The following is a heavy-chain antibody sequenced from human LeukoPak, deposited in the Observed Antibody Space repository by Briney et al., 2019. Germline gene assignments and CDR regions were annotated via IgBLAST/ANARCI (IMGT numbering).Heavy chain of an antibody. Sequence: SQTLSLTCTVSGGSVSSGNYYWTWIRQPAGKGLEWIGYIYYSGSTNYNPSLKSRVTISVDMSKNQFSLKLNSVTAADTAVYYCARQPWLVGNDWFDPWGQGTLVTVSS. V-gene: IGHV4-61*09. CDR3: ARQPWLVGNDWFDP. J-gene: IGHJ5*02. CDR2: IYYSGST. D-gene: IGHD6-19*01. CDR1: GGSVSSGNYY.